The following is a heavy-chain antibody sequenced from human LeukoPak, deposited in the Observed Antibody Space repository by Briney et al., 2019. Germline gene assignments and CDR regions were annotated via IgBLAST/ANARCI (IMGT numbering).Heavy chain of an antibody. CDR1: GFTFSSHW. CDR3: ARDFGYCSSTSCYTGGFDY. CDR2: INWNGGST. J-gene: IGHJ4*02. V-gene: IGHV3-20*04. Sequence: GGSLRLSCAVSGFTFSSHWMSWVRQAPGKGLEWVSGINWNGGSTGYADSVKGRFTISRDNAKNSLYLQMNSLRAEDTALYYCARDFGYCSSTSCYTGGFDYWGQGTLVTVSS. D-gene: IGHD2-2*02.